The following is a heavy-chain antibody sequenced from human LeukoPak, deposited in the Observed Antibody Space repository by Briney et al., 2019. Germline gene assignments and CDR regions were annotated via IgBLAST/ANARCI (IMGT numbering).Heavy chain of an antibody. CDR1: GFTFSSYW. J-gene: IGHJ6*02. CDR3: ARDARRTRSTSRIEADYYYYYGMDV. V-gene: IGHV3-7*01. CDR2: IKQDGSEK. D-gene: IGHD2-2*01. Sequence: GGSLRLSCAASGFTFSSYWMSWVRQAPGKGLEWVANIKQDGSEKYYVDSVKGRFTISRDNAKNPLYLQMNSLRAEDTAVYYCARDARRTRSTSRIEADYYYYYGMDVWGQGTTVTVSS.